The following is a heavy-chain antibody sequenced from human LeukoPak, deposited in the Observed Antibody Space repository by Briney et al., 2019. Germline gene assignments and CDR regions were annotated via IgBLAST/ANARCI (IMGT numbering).Heavy chain of an antibody. J-gene: IGHJ3*01. V-gene: IGHV3-15*01. Sequence: SSETLSLTCAVYGGSFSGYYWSWVRQAPGKGLEWVGRVKSYPEGMATDYAAPVKGRFTISRDDPKNTLFLQMNSLKTEDTAVYYCTTDDYYSNTPFDLDSFDFWGQGTMVTVSS. CDR3: TTDDYYSNTPFDLDSFDF. D-gene: IGHD2/OR15-2a*01. CDR2: VKSYPEGMAT. CDR1: GGSFSGYY.